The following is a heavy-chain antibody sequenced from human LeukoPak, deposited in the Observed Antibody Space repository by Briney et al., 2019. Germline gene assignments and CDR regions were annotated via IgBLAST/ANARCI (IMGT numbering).Heavy chain of an antibody. V-gene: IGHV3-7*01. Sequence: PGGSLRLSCAASGFTFSDYYMSWVRQAPGKGLEWVANIKQDGSEKYYVDSVKGRFTISRDNAKNSLYLQMNGLRAEDTAVYYCARGGQRSKQIRYSGSYSPFDYWGQGTLVTVSS. CDR2: IKQDGSEK. J-gene: IGHJ4*02. CDR1: GFTFSDYY. CDR3: ARGGQRSKQIRYSGSYSPFDY. D-gene: IGHD1-26*01.